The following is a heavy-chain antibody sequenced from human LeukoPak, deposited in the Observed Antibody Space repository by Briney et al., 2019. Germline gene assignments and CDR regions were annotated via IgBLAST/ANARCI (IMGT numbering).Heavy chain of an antibody. Sequence: GGSLRLSCAASGFSLSSYVMHWVRQAPGKGLEWVAVISHDGSNEYYPDSVKGRFTISSDNSKNTLYLQMNSLRGDDTAVYYCARDSSGSYNWFDPWGQGTLVTVSS. CDR1: GFSLSSYV. CDR2: ISHDGSNE. CDR3: ARDSSGSYNWFDP. J-gene: IGHJ5*02. D-gene: IGHD6-19*01. V-gene: IGHV3-30*04.